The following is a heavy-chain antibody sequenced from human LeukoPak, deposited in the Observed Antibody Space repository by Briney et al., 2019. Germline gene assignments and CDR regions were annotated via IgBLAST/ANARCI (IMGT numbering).Heavy chain of an antibody. V-gene: IGHV4-39*01. J-gene: IGHJ6*03. D-gene: IGHD2-2*01. Sequence: SETLSLTCTVSGGSISSSSYYWGWIRQPPGKGLEWIGGIYYSGSTYYNPSLKSRVTISVDTSKNQFSLKLSSVTAADTAVYYCARLLWYGGSTRGYYMDVWGKGTTVTVSS. CDR3: ARLLWYGGSTRGYYMDV. CDR1: GGSISSSSYY. CDR2: IYYSGST.